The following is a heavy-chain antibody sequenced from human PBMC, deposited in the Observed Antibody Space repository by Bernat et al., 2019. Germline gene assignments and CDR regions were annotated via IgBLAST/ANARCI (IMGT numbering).Heavy chain of an antibody. D-gene: IGHD3-16*01. V-gene: IGHV1-3*04. Sequence: QVQLVQSGAEVRTPGASVKLSCKASGYTFTQYAMHWVRQAPGQRPEWMGWINTGDGRTTYSQKFQGRVTITRDTSATTAFMDLTSLTFEDTAVYYCARGFEGGFDYWGQGTLVTVSS. CDR1: GYTFTQYA. CDR3: ARGFEGGFDY. CDR2: INTGDGRT. J-gene: IGHJ4*02.